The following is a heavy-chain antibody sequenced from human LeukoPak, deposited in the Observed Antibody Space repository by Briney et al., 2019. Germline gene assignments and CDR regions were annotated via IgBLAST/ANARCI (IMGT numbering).Heavy chain of an antibody. V-gene: IGHV3-74*01. CDR2: ISTDGSST. CDR1: GFTFSSYW. Sequence: GGSLRLSCAASGFTFSSYWMHWVRQGPGKGLVWVSRISTDGSSTDYADSVKGRFTISRENAKNTLYLQMNSLRAEDTAVYYCVRDSPSGFFDLWGRGTLVTVSS. D-gene: IGHD6-19*01. J-gene: IGHJ2*01. CDR3: VRDSPSGFFDL.